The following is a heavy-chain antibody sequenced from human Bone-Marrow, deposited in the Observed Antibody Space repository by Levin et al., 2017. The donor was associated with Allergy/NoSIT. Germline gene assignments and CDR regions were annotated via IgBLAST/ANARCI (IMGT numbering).Heavy chain of an antibody. CDR2: ISYDGRNT. Sequence: GESLKISCAASGFTFSSSGMHWVRQAPGKGLEWVSFISYDGRNTYYVDSVKGRFTISRDNSKNTLYLQMNSLRAEDTALYYCAKDRNGHDFWTAFDYWGQGTVVTVSS. CDR1: GFTFSSSG. D-gene: IGHD3/OR15-3a*01. J-gene: IGHJ4*02. CDR3: AKDRNGHDFWTAFDY. V-gene: IGHV3-30*18.